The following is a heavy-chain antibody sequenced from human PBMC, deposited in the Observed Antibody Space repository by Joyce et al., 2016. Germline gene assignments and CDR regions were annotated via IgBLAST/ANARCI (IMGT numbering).Heavy chain of an antibody. CDR3: AREGLRFLEWLTRFEY. Sequence: QVELVESGGGVVQPGRSLRLSCAASGFTFSNYAMNGVRQAPGNGLEWVAVISYDRSKKYYADSVKGRFTISRDNSKNTLYLQINSLRAEDTAVYYCAREGLRFLEWLTRFEYWGQGTLVTVSS. CDR1: GFTFSNYA. D-gene: IGHD3-3*01. J-gene: IGHJ4*02. CDR2: ISYDRSKK. V-gene: IGHV3-30*14.